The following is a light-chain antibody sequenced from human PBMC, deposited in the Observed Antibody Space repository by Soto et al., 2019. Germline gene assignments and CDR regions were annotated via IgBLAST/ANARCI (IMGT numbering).Light chain of an antibody. CDR1: QSVSSTY. Sequence: EIVLTQSPGTLSLFPGERATLSCGASQSVSSTYLAWYQQKPGQAPRPLISATSSRATGTPDRFSGSGSGTDFTLTISRLEPEDFALYYCQQYGSSRWTLGQGTKVEIK. CDR2: ATS. CDR3: QQYGSSRWT. V-gene: IGKV3-20*01. J-gene: IGKJ1*01.